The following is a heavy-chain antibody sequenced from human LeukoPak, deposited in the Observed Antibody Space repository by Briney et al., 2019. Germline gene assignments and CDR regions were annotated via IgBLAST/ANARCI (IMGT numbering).Heavy chain of an antibody. CDR3: GRQRAGVTVTTSDY. J-gene: IGHJ4*02. D-gene: IGHD4-17*01. Sequence: GGSLRLSCVASRFTFSSYSMHWVRQAPGKGLAWVSYISGSSSNKYYADSVKGRFTISRDNAKNSVYLQMNSLRAEDTAVYYYGRQRAGVTVTTSDYWGQGTLVTVSS. CDR2: ISGSSSNK. CDR1: RFTFSSYS. V-gene: IGHV3-48*01.